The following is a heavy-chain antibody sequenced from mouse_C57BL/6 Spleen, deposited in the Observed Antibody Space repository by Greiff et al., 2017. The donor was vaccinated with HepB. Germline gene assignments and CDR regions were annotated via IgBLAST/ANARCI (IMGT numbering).Heavy chain of an antibody. V-gene: IGHV1-4*01. CDR2: INPSSGYT. J-gene: IGHJ3*01. D-gene: IGHD2-10*02. Sequence: QVQLQQSGAELARPGASVKMSCKASGYTFTSYTMHWVKQRPGQGLEWIGYINPSSGYTKYNQKFKDKATLTADKSSSTAYMQLSSLTSEDSAVYYCARASKGSWFAYWGQGTLVTVSA. CDR3: ARASKGSWFAY. CDR1: GYTFTSYT.